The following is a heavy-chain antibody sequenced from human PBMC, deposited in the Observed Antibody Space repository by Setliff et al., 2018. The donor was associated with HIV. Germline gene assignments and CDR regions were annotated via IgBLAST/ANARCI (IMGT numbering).Heavy chain of an antibody. CDR2: INSVSTTL. CDR3: ATDRGTY. D-gene: IGHD1-7*01. V-gene: IGHV3-11*01. CDR1: GFTLSDYY. J-gene: IGHJ4*02. Sequence: WGSLRLSCAASGFTLSDYYMSWLRQAPGKGLEWVSYINSVSTTLSYADSAKGRFTISRDNAKNSLYLQMNSLRAEDTAVYYCATDRGTYWGQGTLVTVS.